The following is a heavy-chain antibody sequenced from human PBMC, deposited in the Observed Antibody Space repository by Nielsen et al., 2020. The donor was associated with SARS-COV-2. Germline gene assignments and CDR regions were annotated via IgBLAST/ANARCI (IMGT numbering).Heavy chain of an antibody. V-gene: IGHV3-30-3*01. CDR3: AKDSNLEWLLWNGMDV. CDR2: ISYDGSNK. J-gene: IGHJ6*02. CDR1: GFTFSSYA. Sequence: GGSLRLSCAASGFTFSSYAMHWVRQAPGKGLEWVAVISYDGSNKYYADSVKGRFTISRDNSKNTLYLQMNSLRAEDTAVYYCAKDSNLEWLLWNGMDVWGQGTTVTVSS. D-gene: IGHD3-3*01.